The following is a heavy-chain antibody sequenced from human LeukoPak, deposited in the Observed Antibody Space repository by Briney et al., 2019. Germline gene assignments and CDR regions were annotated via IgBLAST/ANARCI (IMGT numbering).Heavy chain of an antibody. CDR3: ASRGSGYDYYFDY. D-gene: IGHD5-12*01. Sequence: GGSLRLSCAASGFTFSSYWMSWVRQAPGKGLEWAANIKQDGSEKYYVDSVKGRFTISRDNAKNSLYLQMNSLRAEDTAVYYCASRGSGYDYYFDYWGQGTLVTVSS. J-gene: IGHJ4*02. CDR2: IKQDGSEK. CDR1: GFTFSSYW. V-gene: IGHV3-7*01.